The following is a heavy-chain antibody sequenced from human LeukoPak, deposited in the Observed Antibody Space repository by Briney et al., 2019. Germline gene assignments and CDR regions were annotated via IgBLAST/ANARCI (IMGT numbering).Heavy chain of an antibody. CDR1: GYSFTTYA. D-gene: IGHD4-17*01. Sequence: GASVKVSWKASGYSFTTYATHWVRQAPGRRLEGMVWINPDKGDTQYSQNFQGRITVTRDTSASTTYMELSSLVSEDTSVYYCARRLKSSYGNPFDYWGQGTLVTVSS. J-gene: IGHJ4*02. V-gene: IGHV1-3*01. CDR2: INPDKGDT. CDR3: ARRLKSSYGNPFDY.